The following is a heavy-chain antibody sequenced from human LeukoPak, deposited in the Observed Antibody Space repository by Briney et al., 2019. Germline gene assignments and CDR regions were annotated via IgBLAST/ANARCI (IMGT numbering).Heavy chain of an antibody. CDR2: ISGSGGST. Sequence: GGSLRLSCAASGFTFSSYAMSWVRPAPGKGLEWISAISGSGGSTYYADSVKGRFTISRDNSKNTLYLQMNSLRAEDTAVYYCAKENSGSYLPYYFDYWGQGTLVTVSS. V-gene: IGHV3-23*01. D-gene: IGHD1-26*01. CDR1: GFTFSSYA. CDR3: AKENSGSYLPYYFDY. J-gene: IGHJ4*02.